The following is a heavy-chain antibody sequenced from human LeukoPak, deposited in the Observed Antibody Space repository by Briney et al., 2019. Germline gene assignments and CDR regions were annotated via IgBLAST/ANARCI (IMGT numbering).Heavy chain of an antibody. Sequence: GGSLRLSCAASGFTFSSYAMNWVSQAPGKGLEWVSSISGSGGSTYYADSVKGRFTISRNNSKNTLYLQMNSLRAEDTAVYYCAKGDYSNYVRSYFDYWGQGTLVTVSS. J-gene: IGHJ4*02. CDR1: GFTFSSYA. CDR3: AKGDYSNYVRSYFDY. V-gene: IGHV3-23*01. CDR2: ISGSGGST. D-gene: IGHD4-11*01.